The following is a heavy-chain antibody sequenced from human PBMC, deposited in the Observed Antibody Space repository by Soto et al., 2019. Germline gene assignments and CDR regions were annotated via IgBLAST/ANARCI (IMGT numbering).Heavy chain of an antibody. J-gene: IGHJ3*02. Sequence: EVQLVETGGGLIQPGGSLRLSCAASGFTVSSNYMSWVRQAPGKGLEWVSVIYSGGSTYYADSVKGRFTISRDNSKNPLYLQMNRLRAEDTAVYYCERTYSSSWYKAFDIWGQGTMVTVSS. V-gene: IGHV3-53*02. CDR3: ERTYSSSWYKAFDI. CDR2: IYSGGST. D-gene: IGHD6-13*01. CDR1: GFTVSSNY.